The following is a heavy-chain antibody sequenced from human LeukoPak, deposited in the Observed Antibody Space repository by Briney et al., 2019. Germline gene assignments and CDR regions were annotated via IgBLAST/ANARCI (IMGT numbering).Heavy chain of an antibody. CDR2: INHSGST. CDR1: GGSFSGYY. V-gene: IGHV4-34*01. CDR3: ARVITVRGVIFDY. J-gene: IGHJ4*02. D-gene: IGHD3-16*01. Sequence: SETLSLTCAVYGGSFSGYYWSWIRQPPGKGLEWIGEINHSGSTNYNPSLKSRVTISVDTSKNQFSLNLSSVTAADTAVYYCARVITVRGVIFDYWGQGTLVTVSS.